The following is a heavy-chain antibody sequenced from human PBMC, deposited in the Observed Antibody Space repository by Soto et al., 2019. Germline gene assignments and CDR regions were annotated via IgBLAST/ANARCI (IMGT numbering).Heavy chain of an antibody. CDR1: GFTFSSYW. CDR2: IKQDGSEK. J-gene: IGHJ4*02. CDR3: ARDESYYDSSGYYDY. D-gene: IGHD3-22*01. V-gene: IGHV3-7*01. Sequence: GGSLRLSCAASGFTFSSYWMSWVRQAPGKGLEWVANIKQDGSEKYYVDSVKGRFTISRDNAKNSLYLQMNSLRAEDTAVYYCARDESYYDSSGYYDYWGQGTLVTVSS.